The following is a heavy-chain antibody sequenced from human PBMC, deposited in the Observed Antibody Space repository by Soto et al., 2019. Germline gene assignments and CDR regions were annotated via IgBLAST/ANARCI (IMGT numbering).Heavy chain of an antibody. CDR1: GYNFNQYY. Sequence: QVQLVQSGPEVRKPGASVRLSCATSGYNFNQYYIHWVRQAPGQGLERMGIINLRGGTTEYAHKFRGRVTVTGDTSTRTAYMELRRLRSEDTAVYFCARGPDDSDVPRWDHWGQGTLITVSS. CDR2: INLRGGTT. D-gene: IGHD4-17*01. V-gene: IGHV1-46*02. CDR3: ARGPDDSDVPRWDH. J-gene: IGHJ4*02.